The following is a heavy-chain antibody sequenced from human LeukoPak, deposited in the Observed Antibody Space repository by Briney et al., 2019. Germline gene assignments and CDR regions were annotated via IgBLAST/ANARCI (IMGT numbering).Heavy chain of an antibody. CDR1: GYTFTGYY. Sequence: GASVKDSRKASGYTFTGYYMHWVRQAPGQGLEWMGWINPNSGGTNYAQKFQGRVTMTRDTSISTAYMELSRLRSDDTAVYYCARVRSGCSGGSCYFLYYFDYWGQGTLVTVSS. V-gene: IGHV1-2*02. CDR2: INPNSGGT. CDR3: ARVRSGCSGGSCYFLYYFDY. D-gene: IGHD2-15*01. J-gene: IGHJ4*02.